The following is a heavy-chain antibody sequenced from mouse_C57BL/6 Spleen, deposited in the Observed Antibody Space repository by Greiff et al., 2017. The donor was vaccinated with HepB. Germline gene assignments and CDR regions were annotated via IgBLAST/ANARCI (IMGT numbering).Heavy chain of an antibody. J-gene: IGHJ4*01. CDR2: IDPNSGGT. Sequence: VQLQQSGAELVKPGASVKLSCKASGYTFTSYWMHWVKQRPGRGLEWIGRIDPNSGGTKYNEKFKSKATLTVDKPSSTAYMQLSSLTSEDSAVYYGASSHYYGSSYSYAMDYWGQGTSVTVSS. V-gene: IGHV1-72*01. CDR3: ASSHYYGSSYSYAMDY. D-gene: IGHD1-1*01. CDR1: GYTFTSYW.